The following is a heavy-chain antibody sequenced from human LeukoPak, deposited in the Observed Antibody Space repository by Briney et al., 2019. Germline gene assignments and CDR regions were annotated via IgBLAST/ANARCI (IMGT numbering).Heavy chain of an antibody. CDR1: GFTFSSYS. Sequence: GGSLRLSCAASGFTFSSYSMNWVRQAPGKGLEWVSYISSSSSTIYYADSVKGRFTISRDNSKNTLYLQMNSLRAEDTAVYYCAKDYDRAWYFDLWGRGTLVTVSS. J-gene: IGHJ2*01. CDR2: ISSSSSTI. CDR3: AKDYDRAWYFDL. V-gene: IGHV3-48*01. D-gene: IGHD3-22*01.